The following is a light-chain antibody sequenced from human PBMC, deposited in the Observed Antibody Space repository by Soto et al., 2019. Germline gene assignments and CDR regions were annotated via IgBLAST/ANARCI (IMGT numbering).Light chain of an antibody. V-gene: IGLV1-40*01. CDR3: QSYDSSLSVWV. J-gene: IGLJ3*02. CDR1: SSNIGAGYD. Sequence: QSVQTQPPSVSGAPGQRVTISCTGSSSNIGAGYDVHWYQQLPGTAPKLLIYGNSNRPSGVPYRFSGSKSGTYASLAITGLQAEDEADYYCQSYDSSLSVWVFGGGTKLTVL. CDR2: GNS.